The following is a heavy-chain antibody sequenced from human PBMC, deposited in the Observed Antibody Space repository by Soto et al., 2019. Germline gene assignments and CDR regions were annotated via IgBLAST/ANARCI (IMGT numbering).Heavy chain of an antibody. Sequence: GGSLRLSCAASGFTFSSYSMNWVRQAPGKGLEWVSYISSSSSTIYYADSVKGRFTISRDNAKNSLYLQMNSLRDEDTAVYYCARDSGDDFWSGYVHYGMDVWGQGTTVTVSS. D-gene: IGHD3-3*01. J-gene: IGHJ6*02. CDR3: ARDSGDDFWSGYVHYGMDV. V-gene: IGHV3-48*02. CDR1: GFTFSSYS. CDR2: ISSSSSTI.